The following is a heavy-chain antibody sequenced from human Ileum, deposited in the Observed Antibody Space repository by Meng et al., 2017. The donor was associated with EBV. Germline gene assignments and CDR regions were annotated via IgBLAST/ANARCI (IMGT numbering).Heavy chain of an antibody. V-gene: IGHV4-4*02. D-gene: IGHD3-22*01. CDR1: GGSISSSNW. Sequence: GQRRGAGQGLVKPSGPLSLPCAALGGSISSSNWWSWVRQPPGKGLEWIGEIYHSGSTSYNPSLKSRVTMSVDTSKNQFSLNLNSVTAVDTAVYYCARNVPGTSAYYDWGQGTLVTVSS. J-gene: IGHJ4*02. CDR3: ARNVPGTSAYYD. CDR2: IYHSGST.